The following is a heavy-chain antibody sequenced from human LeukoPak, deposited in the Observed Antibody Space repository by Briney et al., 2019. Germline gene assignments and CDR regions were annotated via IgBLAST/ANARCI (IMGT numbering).Heavy chain of an antibody. Sequence: QPGGSLRLSCAASGFTFSSYAMSWVRQAPGKGLEWVSAISGSGGSTYYADSVKGRFTVSRDNSKNILYLQMNSLRAEDTAVYYCAKGVTYGDYVQPDYWGQGTLVTVSS. V-gene: IGHV3-23*01. J-gene: IGHJ4*02. CDR3: AKGVTYGDYVQPDY. D-gene: IGHD4-17*01. CDR2: ISGSGGST. CDR1: GFTFSSYA.